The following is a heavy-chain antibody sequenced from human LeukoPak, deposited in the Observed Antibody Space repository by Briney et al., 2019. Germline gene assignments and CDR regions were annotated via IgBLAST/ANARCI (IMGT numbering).Heavy chain of an antibody. CDR2: IYSGGST. J-gene: IGHJ6*02. CDR1: GFTVSSNY. Sequence: GGSLRLSCAASGFTVSSNYMGWVRQAPGKGLEWVSIIYSGGSTYYVDSVKGRFTISRDNSKNTLFLQMNSLRADDTAVYYCAGESATAGRGMDVWGQGTTVTVSS. D-gene: IGHD1-26*01. CDR3: AGESATAGRGMDV. V-gene: IGHV3-53*01.